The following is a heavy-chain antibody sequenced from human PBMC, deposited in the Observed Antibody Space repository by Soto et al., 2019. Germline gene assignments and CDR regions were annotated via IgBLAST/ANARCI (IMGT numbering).Heavy chain of an antibody. Sequence: PGGSLRLSCAASGFTFSSYSMNWVRQAPGQGLEWVSSISSSSSYIYYADSVKGRFTISRDNAKNSLYLQMNSLRAEDTAVYYCARDGRIGYDYYYYYGMDVWGQGTTVTVSS. D-gene: IGHD5-12*01. V-gene: IGHV3-21*01. CDR2: ISSSSSYI. CDR1: GFTFSSYS. CDR3: ARDGRIGYDYYYYYGMDV. J-gene: IGHJ6*02.